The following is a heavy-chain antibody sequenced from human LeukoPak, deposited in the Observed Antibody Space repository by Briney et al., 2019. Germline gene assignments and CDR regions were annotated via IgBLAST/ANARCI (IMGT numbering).Heavy chain of an antibody. CDR3: ARDRRTGTPYAFDI. Sequence: GGSLRLSCAASGFTFSYNYMSWVRQAPGKGLEWVSVIYSDGSTYYADSVKGRFTISRDNSKTTLYLQTSSLRAEDTAVYYCARDRRTGTPYAFDIWGQGTMVTVSS. CDR1: GFTFSYNY. D-gene: IGHD1-14*01. V-gene: IGHV3-66*02. CDR2: IYSDGST. J-gene: IGHJ3*02.